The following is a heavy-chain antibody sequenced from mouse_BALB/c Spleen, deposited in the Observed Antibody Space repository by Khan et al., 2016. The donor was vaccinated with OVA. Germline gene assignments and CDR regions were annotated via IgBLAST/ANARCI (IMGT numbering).Heavy chain of an antibody. CDR1: GYTFTSYT. D-gene: IGHD2-14*01. V-gene: IGHV1-4*01. J-gene: IGHJ3*01. CDR2: INPSNGYT. CDR3: VRDGAYHRNDGWFAY. Sequence: QVQLQQSGAELARPGASVKMSCKASGYTFTSYTIHWIKKRPGQGLEWIGYINPSNGYTNYNQKFKDKATLTTEQSSTTAYLQLSSLTSDDSAVYNCVRDGAYHRNDGWFAYWGQGTLVTVSA.